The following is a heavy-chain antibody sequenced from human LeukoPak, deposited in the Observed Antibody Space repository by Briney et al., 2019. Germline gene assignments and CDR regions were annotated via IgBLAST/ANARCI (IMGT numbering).Heavy chain of an antibody. CDR2: ISGSGGST. Sequence: GGSLRLSCAASGFTFSSYAMSWVRQAPGKGLEWVSAISGSGGSTYYADSVKGRFTISRDNSKNTLYLQMNSLRAEDTVVYYCAKEPYYYDSSGYYHWGQGTLVTVSS. V-gene: IGHV3-23*01. CDR1: GFTFSSYA. D-gene: IGHD3-22*01. J-gene: IGHJ5*02. CDR3: AKEPYYYDSSGYYH.